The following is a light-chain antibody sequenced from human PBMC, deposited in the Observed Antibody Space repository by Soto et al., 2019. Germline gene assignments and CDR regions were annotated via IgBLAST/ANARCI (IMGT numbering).Light chain of an antibody. CDR2: DVS. V-gene: IGLV2-14*01. CDR1: TSDIGGYYF. J-gene: IGLJ1*01. Sequence: QSVLTQPASVSGSPGQSITISCTGTTSDIGGYYFVSWYQQHPGKAPKLIIYDVSHRPSGVSTRFSGFKSGNTASLTISGLQAEDEADYYGSSYRSSNIPFVFGTGTKVTVL. CDR3: SSYRSSNIPFV.